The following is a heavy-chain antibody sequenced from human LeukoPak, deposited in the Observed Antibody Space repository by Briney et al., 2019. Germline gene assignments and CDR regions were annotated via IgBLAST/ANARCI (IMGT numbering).Heavy chain of an antibody. D-gene: IGHD2-2*01. J-gene: IGHJ6*02. Sequence: GASVKVSCKASGYTFTGYYMHWVRQAPGQGLEWMGWINPNSGGTNYAQKFQGRVTMTRDTSISTAYMELSRLRSDDTAVYYCAREEGLGYCSSTSCSQDYYYYGMGVWGQGTTVTVSS. CDR2: INPNSGGT. CDR1: GYTFTGYY. CDR3: AREEGLGYCSSTSCSQDYYYYGMGV. V-gene: IGHV1-2*02.